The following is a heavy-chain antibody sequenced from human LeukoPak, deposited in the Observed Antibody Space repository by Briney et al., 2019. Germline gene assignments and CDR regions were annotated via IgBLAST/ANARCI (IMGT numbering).Heavy chain of an antibody. J-gene: IGHJ5*02. CDR2: IYHSGST. CDR3: AREVAAAPIYLYNWFDP. CDR1: GGSISSGGYS. D-gene: IGHD6-13*01. Sequence: SQTLSLTCAVSGGSISSGGYSWSWLRQPPGKGLEWIGYIYHSGSTYYNPSLKSRVTISVDRSKNQFSLKLSSVTAADTAVYYCAREVAAAPIYLYNWFDPWGQGTLVTVSS. V-gene: IGHV4-30-2*01.